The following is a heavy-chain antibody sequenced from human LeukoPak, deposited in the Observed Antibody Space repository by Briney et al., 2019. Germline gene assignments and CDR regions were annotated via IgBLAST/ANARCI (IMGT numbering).Heavy chain of an antibody. CDR3: ARQGYSGSKKFDY. Sequence: GESLKISCKGFGYSFTSYWIGWVRQMPGKGLEWMGIIYPSDSDTRYSPSFEGQVTISADTSISTAYLQWSSLKASDTAMYYCARQGYSGSKKFDYWGQGTLVTVSS. J-gene: IGHJ4*02. CDR2: IYPSDSDT. CDR1: GYSFTSYW. V-gene: IGHV5-51*01. D-gene: IGHD1-26*01.